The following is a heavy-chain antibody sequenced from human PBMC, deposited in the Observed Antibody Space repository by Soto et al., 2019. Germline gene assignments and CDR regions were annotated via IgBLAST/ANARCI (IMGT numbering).Heavy chain of an antibody. CDR3: VSQRTSVLTQAYFDY. Sequence: PSETLSLTCTVSGGSVSNSNYYFGLIRHSPGGGLEWIGSVYYRGRSYSKSSVKSRVTISVDTSKNQVSLNLNSVTASDTAVYYCVSQRTSVLTQAYFDYWGPGALVTVSS. CDR1: GGSVSNSNYY. D-gene: IGHD2-8*01. V-gene: IGHV4-39*01. CDR2: VYYRGRS. J-gene: IGHJ4*02.